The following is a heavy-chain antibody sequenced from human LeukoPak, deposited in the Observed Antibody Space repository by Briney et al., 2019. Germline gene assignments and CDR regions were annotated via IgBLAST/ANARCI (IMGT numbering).Heavy chain of an antibody. CDR2: ISGSGDTT. D-gene: IGHD4-17*01. CDR1: GFTFSNFA. CDR3: ARDYADYVGYFFFDY. J-gene: IGHJ4*02. V-gene: IGHV3-23*01. Sequence: PGGSLRLSCAASGFTFSNFAMSWVRQAPGKGLEWVSAISGSGDTTYYADSVMGRFTISRDSSKNTLFLQMNSLRAEDAAVYYCARDYADYVGYFFFDYWGQGTLVTVSS.